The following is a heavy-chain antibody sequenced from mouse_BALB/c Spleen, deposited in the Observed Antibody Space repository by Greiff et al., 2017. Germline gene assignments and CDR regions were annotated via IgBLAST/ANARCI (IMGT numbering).Heavy chain of an antibody. J-gene: IGHJ3*01. CDR2: IYPGDGDT. V-gene: IGHV1-87*01. CDR1: GYTFTSYW. Sequence: QVQLQQSGAELARPGASVKLSCKASGYTFTSYWMQWVKQRPGQGLEWIGAIYPGDGDTRYTQKFKGKATLTADKSSSTAYMQLSSLASEDSAVYYCARWGYPWGQGTLVTVSA. CDR3: ARWGYP. D-gene: IGHD3-1*01.